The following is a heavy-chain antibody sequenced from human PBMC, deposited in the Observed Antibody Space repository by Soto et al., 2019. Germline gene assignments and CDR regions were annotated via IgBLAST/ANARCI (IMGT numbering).Heavy chain of an antibody. D-gene: IGHD6-13*01. V-gene: IGHV4-59*01. CDR1: GGSISSYY. CDR3: AKGYSSSWYRFDP. J-gene: IGHJ5*02. CDR2: IYYSGST. Sequence: QVQLQESGPGLVKPSETLSLTCTVSGGSISSYYWSWIRQPPGKGLEWIGSIYYSGSTNYNPSLKSRVTISVDTSNNQFSLKLSSVTPADTAVYYCAKGYSSSWYRFDPWGQGTLVTVSS.